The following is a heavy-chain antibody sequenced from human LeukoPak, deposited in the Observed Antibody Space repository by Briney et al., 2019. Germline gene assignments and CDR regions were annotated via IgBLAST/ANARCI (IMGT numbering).Heavy chain of an antibody. V-gene: IGHV1-46*01. D-gene: IGHD3-22*01. CDR1: RYTFTSYY. CDR3: ARIHDSSGYYYNFDY. Sequence: ASVKVSCKASRYTFTSYYMQWVRQAPGQRLEWMGIINPSGGSTSYAQKFQGRVTMTRDTSTSTVYMELSGLRSEDTAVYYCARIHDSSGYYYNFDYWGQGTLVTVSS. J-gene: IGHJ4*02. CDR2: INPSGGST.